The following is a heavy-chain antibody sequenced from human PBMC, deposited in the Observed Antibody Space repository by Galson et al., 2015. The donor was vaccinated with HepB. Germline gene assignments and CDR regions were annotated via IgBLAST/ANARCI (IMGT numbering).Heavy chain of an antibody. Sequence: SVKVSCKASGYTFTSYAMHWVRQAPGQRLEWMGWINAGNGNTKYSQKFQGRVTITRDTSASTAYMELSSLRSEDTAVYYCARVLPGGGWSFDYWGQGTLVTVSS. CDR1: GYTFTSYA. V-gene: IGHV1-3*01. J-gene: IGHJ4*02. CDR2: INAGNGNT. D-gene: IGHD7-27*01. CDR3: ARVLPGGGWSFDY.